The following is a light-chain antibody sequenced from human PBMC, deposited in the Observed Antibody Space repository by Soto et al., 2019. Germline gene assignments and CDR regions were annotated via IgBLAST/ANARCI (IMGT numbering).Light chain of an antibody. CDR3: QHYNEWPLT. CDR2: SAS. Sequence: EVVLTQSPGTVSLSPGERASLSCRASQSVSSSYLAWYQQKPGQAPRLLIYSASTRATGVPARFSGSGSGTEFTLTISSLQSEDFAVYYCQHYNEWPLTFGGGTKVDIK. CDR1: QSVSSSY. V-gene: IGKV3-15*01. J-gene: IGKJ4*01.